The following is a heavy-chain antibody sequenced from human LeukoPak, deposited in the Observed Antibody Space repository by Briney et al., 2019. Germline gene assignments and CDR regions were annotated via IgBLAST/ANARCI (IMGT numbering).Heavy chain of an antibody. CDR3: AKWAENQSYGDYLNDGEAAAGYVFSYMDV. Sequence: GGSLRLSCAASGFTFSSYAMSWVRQAPGKGLEWVSAISGSGGSTYYADSVKGRFTISRDNSKNTLYLQMNSLRAEDTAVYYCAKWAENQSYGDYLNDGEAAAGYVFSYMDVWGKGTTVTVSS. J-gene: IGHJ6*03. CDR1: GFTFSSYA. D-gene: IGHD4-17*01. V-gene: IGHV3-23*01. CDR2: ISGSGGST.